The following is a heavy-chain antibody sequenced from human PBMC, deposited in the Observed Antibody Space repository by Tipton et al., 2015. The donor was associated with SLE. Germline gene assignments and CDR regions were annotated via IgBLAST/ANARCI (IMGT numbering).Heavy chain of an antibody. Sequence: TLSLTCTVSGVSISHYYWSWIRQPPGKGLEWIGYIYYSGSTNYNPSLKSRVTISVDTSKNQFSLKLSSVTAADTAVYYCARDRPGSYYYYYYMDVWGKGTTVTVSS. CDR2: IYYSGST. V-gene: IGHV4-59*01. CDR1: GVSISHYY. D-gene: IGHD3-10*01. J-gene: IGHJ6*03. CDR3: ARDRPGSYYYYYYMDV.